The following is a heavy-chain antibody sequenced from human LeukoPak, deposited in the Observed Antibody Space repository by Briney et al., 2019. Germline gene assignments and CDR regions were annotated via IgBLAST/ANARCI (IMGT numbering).Heavy chain of an antibody. CDR1: GGSISSYY. CDR3: ARQSRYYGSGKGNTWFDP. CDR2: IYYSGST. V-gene: IGHV4-59*08. D-gene: IGHD3-10*01. Sequence: SETLSFTCTVSGGSISSYYWSWIRQPPGKGLEWIGYIYYSGSTNYNPSLKSRVTISVDTSKKQFSLKLSSVTAADTAMYYCARQSRYYGSGKGNTWFDPWGQGTLVTVSS. J-gene: IGHJ5*02.